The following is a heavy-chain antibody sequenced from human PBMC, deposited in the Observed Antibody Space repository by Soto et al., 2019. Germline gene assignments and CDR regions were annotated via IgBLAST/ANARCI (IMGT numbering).Heavy chain of an antibody. V-gene: IGHV4-61*01. Sequence: SETLSLTCTVSGGSISSDSYYWGWIRQSPEKGLEWIASISYSGSTNYNPSLKSRVTISADTSKNQFSLKLSSVTAADTAVYYCAKCGYDSSGRLLRYFQHWGQGTLVTVSS. CDR1: GGSISSDSYY. CDR3: AKCGYDSSGRLLRYFQH. J-gene: IGHJ1*01. CDR2: ISYSGST. D-gene: IGHD3-22*01.